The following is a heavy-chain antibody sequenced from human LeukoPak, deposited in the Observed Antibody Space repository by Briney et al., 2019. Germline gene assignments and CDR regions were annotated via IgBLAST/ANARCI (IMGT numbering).Heavy chain of an antibody. J-gene: IGHJ4*02. CDR1: GFTFSSYS. Sequence: GGSLRLSCAASGFTFSSYSMNWVRQAPGKGLEWVSIIYSDGTTYYADSVKGRFTISRDNSKNSLYLQMNSLRAEDTAVYYCARDPGYNYGFDYWGQGTLVTVSS. CDR3: ARDPGYNYGFDY. D-gene: IGHD5-18*01. V-gene: IGHV3-66*01. CDR2: IYSDGTT.